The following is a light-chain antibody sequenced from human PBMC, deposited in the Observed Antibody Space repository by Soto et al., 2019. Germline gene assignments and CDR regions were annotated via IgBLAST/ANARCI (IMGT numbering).Light chain of an antibody. J-gene: IGKJ4*01. Sequence: EIRMTQSPASLSASVGERATITCRASLRISNYLACCQHKPGQIPNLLIYAASTLPAGVPSRFSGSCSATDFTITISSLQQEDDAAYYCQKYNCAPLTFGGGTKVDIK. V-gene: IGKV1-27*01. CDR3: QKYNCAPLT. CDR2: AAS. CDR1: LRISNY.